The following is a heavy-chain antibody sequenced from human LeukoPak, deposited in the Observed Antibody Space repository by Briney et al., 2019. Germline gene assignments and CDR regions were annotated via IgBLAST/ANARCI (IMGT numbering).Heavy chain of an antibody. Sequence: PGGSLRLSCAASGFTFSSYCMNWVRQAPGKGLEWVSFISSSSSYIYYADSVKGRFTISRDNAKDSLYLQMNSLRAEDTAVYYCARDPGSGYEEHFDYWGQGTLVTVSS. CDR1: GFTFSSYC. J-gene: IGHJ4*02. CDR3: ARDPGSGYEEHFDY. CDR2: ISSSSSYI. V-gene: IGHV3-21*04. D-gene: IGHD5-12*01.